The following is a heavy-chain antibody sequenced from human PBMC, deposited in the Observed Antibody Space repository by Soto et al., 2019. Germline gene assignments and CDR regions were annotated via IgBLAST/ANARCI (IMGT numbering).Heavy chain of an antibody. Sequence: GGSLRPSCAASGFTFSSYAMHWVRQAPGKGLEYVSAISSNGGSTYYANSVKGRFTISRDNSKNTLYLQMGSLRAEDMAEYYCARALGYAFDIWGQGTMVTVSS. D-gene: IGHD7-27*01. CDR2: ISSNGGST. CDR1: GFTFSSYA. J-gene: IGHJ3*02. CDR3: ARALGYAFDI. V-gene: IGHV3-64*01.